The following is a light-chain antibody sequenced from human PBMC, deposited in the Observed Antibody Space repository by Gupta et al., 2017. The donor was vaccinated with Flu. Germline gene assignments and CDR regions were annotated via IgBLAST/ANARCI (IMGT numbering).Light chain of an antibody. J-gene: IGLJ3*02. Sequence: QQLPGTAPKLLSEENNKRPSGIPDRFAGSRSATSATLRTTGLQTGDEADYYCGPWDSSMSGWVFGGGTKLTVL. CDR3: GPWDSSMSGWV. V-gene: IGLV1-51*02. CDR2: ENN.